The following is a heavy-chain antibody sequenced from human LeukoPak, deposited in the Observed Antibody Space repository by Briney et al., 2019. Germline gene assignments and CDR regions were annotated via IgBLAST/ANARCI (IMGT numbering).Heavy chain of an antibody. V-gene: IGHV1-69*01. J-gene: IGHJ4*02. D-gene: IGHD6-6*01. CDR2: IIPIFGTA. CDR1: GGTFGSYA. CDR3: AREGSSSSPDY. Sequence: SVKVSCKASGGTFGSYAISWERQAPGQGLEWMGGIIPIFGTANYAQKFQGRVTITADESTSTAHMELSSLRSEDTAVYYCAREGSSSSPDYWGQGTLVTVSS.